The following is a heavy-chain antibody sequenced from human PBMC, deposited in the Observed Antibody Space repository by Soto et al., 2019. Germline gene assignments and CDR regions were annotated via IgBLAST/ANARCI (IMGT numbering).Heavy chain of an antibody. Sequence: ASVKVSCKASGYTFTNYGISWVRQAPGQGLEWMGWVSGYNGNTNYAQKLRGRVTMTTDTSTSTAYMELRTLRSDDTAVYYCARDEVSHGFDSWGQGPLVTVSS. CDR2: VSGYNGNT. V-gene: IGHV1-18*04. CDR3: ARDEVSHGFDS. CDR1: GYTFTNYG. J-gene: IGHJ4*02.